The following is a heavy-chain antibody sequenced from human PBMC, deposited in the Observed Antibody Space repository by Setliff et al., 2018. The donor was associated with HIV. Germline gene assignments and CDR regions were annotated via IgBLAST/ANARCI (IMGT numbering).Heavy chain of an antibody. CDR1: GYSFSRSW. D-gene: IGHD3-16*01. J-gene: IGHJ4*02. CDR3: ARDISYTANWESDF. CDR2: INIANGTT. V-gene: IGHV1-3*04. Sequence: ASVKVSCKASGYSFSRSWVQWVRQASGQGLEWMGWINIANGTTQYSQKFRGRVTFTRDISANTAYLDLNSLKSEDSALYYCARDISYTANWESDFWGQGTLVTVSS.